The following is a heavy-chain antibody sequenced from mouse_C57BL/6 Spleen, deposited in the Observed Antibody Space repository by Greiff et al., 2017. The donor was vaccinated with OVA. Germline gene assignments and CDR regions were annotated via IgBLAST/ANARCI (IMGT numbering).Heavy chain of an antibody. V-gene: IGHV1-55*01. Sequence: QVQLKQPGAELVKPGASVKMSCKASGYTFTSYWITWVKQRPGQGLEWIGDIYPGSGSTNYNEKFKSKATLTVDTSSSTAYMQLSSLTSEDSAVYYCARYGYDGAWFAYWGQGTLVTVSA. D-gene: IGHD2-2*01. CDR3: ARYGYDGAWFAY. CDR2: IYPGSGST. J-gene: IGHJ3*01. CDR1: GYTFTSYW.